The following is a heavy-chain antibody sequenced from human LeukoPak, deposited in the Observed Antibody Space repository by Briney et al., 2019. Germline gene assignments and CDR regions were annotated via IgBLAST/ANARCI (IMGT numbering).Heavy chain of an antibody. J-gene: IGHJ3*02. CDR3: ARERGTLAVAGDAVDI. Sequence: ASVKVSCKAFGYTFTGYYMHWGRQAPGDGLEWMGWINPNSGVTKYAQKFQGRGTMTRGTSTNTEYREMRRLTSDDTAVYYCARERGTLAVAGDAVDIWGQGTMVTVSS. V-gene: IGHV1-2*02. CDR2: INPNSGVT. CDR1: GYTFTGYY. D-gene: IGHD6-19*01.